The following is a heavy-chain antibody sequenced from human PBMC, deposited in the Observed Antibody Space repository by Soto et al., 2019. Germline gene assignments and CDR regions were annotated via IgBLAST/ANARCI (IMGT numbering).Heavy chain of an antibody. D-gene: IGHD2-15*01. CDR2: ISGSGGST. CDR1: GFTFSSYA. V-gene: IGHV3-23*01. J-gene: IGHJ6*02. Sequence: GGSLRLSCAASGFTFSSYAMSWVRQAPGKGLEWVSAISGSGGSTYYADSVKGRFTISRDNSKNTLYLQMNSLRAEDTAVYYCAKVVVAASYYYYGMDVWGQGTTVTVSS. CDR3: AKVVVAASYYYYGMDV.